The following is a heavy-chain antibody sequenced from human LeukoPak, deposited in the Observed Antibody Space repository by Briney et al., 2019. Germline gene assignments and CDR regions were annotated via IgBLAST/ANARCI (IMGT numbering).Heavy chain of an antibody. V-gene: IGHV3-30*04. CDR1: RFNFKNYV. CDR3: AREADNYGTNLDY. J-gene: IGHJ4*02. Sequence: GGSLRLSCAASRFNFKNYVMHWVRQAPGKGLEWVALISYDGSKIYYADSVRGRFTISRDNSKSTLYLQMNSLGAEDTAVYYCAREADNYGTNLDYWGQGTLVTVSS. CDR2: ISYDGSKI. D-gene: IGHD1/OR15-1a*01.